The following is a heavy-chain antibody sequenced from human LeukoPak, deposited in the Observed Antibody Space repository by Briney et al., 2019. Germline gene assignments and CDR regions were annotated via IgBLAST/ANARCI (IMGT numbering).Heavy chain of an antibody. CDR3: ARGLRGSSSAYPFSY. CDR1: GGSFSGYC. V-gene: IGHV4-34*01. J-gene: IGHJ4*02. D-gene: IGHD6-13*01. CDR2: INHSGST. Sequence: SSETLSLTCAVYGGSFSGYCWSWIRQPPGKGLEWIGEINHSGSTNYNPSLKSRVTISVDTSKNQFSLKLSSVTAADTAVYYCARGLRGSSSAYPFSYWGQGTLVTVSS.